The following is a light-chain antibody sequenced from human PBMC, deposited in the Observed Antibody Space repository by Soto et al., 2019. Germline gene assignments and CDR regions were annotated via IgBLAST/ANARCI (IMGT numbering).Light chain of an antibody. V-gene: IGKV3-20*01. CDR1: QSIGSY. CDR3: QQYGRTSWT. Sequence: EIVLTQSPVTLSLSLGERVTLSCRASQSIGSYLGWLQQKPGQAPRLLIYGASTRATGIPDRFSGSGSGTDFTLTISRLEPEDFAVYYCQQYGRTSWTFGQGTKV. CDR2: GAS. J-gene: IGKJ1*01.